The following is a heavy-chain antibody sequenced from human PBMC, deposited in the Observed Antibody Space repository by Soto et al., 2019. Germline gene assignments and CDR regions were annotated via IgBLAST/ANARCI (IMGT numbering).Heavy chain of an antibody. D-gene: IGHD3-16*01. J-gene: IGHJ3*02. CDR2: IIPIFGTA. V-gene: IGHV1-69*12. CDR3: GGVGGGTNAFDI. Sequence: QVQLVQSGAEVKKPGSSVKVSCKASGGTFSSYAISWVRQAPGQGLEWMGGIIPIFGTANYAQKFQGRVTITADESTSTAYRGLSSLRSEDTAVYSCGGVGGGTNAFDIWGQGTMVTVSS. CDR1: GGTFSSYA.